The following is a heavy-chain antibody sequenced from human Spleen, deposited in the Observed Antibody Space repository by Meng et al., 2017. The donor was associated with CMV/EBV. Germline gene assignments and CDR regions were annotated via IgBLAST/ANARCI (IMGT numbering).Heavy chain of an antibody. D-gene: IGHD3-3*01. Sequence: GGSLRLSCAASGFTFNDHYMTWIRQAPGKGLEWVSSISSGGTHRYYADSVTGRFTISRDKARNSLYLQMNSLRGEDTAVYYCARVSTLYDSYGLDVWGQGTTVTVSS. V-gene: IGHV3-11*01. CDR2: ISSGGTHR. CDR3: ARVSTLYDSYGLDV. CDR1: GFTFNDHY. J-gene: IGHJ6*02.